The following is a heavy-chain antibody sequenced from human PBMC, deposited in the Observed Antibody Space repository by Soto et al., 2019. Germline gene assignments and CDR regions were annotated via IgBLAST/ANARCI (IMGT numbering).Heavy chain of an antibody. CDR1: GFTFTSSA. V-gene: IGHV1-58*02. CDR2: IVVGSGNT. J-gene: IGHJ4*02. Sequence: GASVKVSCKASGFTFTSSAMQWVRQARGQRLEWIGWIVVGSGNTNYAQKFQERVTITRDMSTSTAYMELSSLRSEDTAVYYCAAVGCSSTSCTGGHFAYWGQGTLVTVSS. CDR3: AAVGCSSTSCTGGHFAY. D-gene: IGHD2-2*01.